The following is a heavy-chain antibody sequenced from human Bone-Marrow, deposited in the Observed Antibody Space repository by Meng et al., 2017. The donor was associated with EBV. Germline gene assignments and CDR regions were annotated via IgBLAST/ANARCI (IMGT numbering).Heavy chain of an antibody. Sequence: HLPLRESGPGLEKPSETLSLTCTVSVGSISSSSYYWGWIRQPPGKGLEWIGSIYYSGSTYYNPSLKSRVTISVDTSKNQFSLKLSSVTAADTAVYYCARVVAAIDYWGQGTLVTVPS. CDR2: IYYSGST. D-gene: IGHD2-15*01. J-gene: IGHJ4*02. V-gene: IGHV4-39*07. CDR1: VGSISSSSYY. CDR3: ARVVAAIDY.